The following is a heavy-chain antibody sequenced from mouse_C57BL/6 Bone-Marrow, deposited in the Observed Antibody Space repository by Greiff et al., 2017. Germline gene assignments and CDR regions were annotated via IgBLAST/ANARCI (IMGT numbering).Heavy chain of an antibody. CDR2: ISSGGSYT. V-gene: IGHV5-6*01. CDR3: ARHGQLRLQTWFAY. CDR1: GFTFSSYG. D-gene: IGHD3-2*02. Sequence: EVKLMESGGDLVKPGGSLKLSCAASGFTFSSYGMSWVRQTPDKRLEWVATISSGGSYTYYPDSVKGRFTISRDNAKNTLYLQMSSLKSEDTAMYYCARHGQLRLQTWFAYWGQGTLVTVSA. J-gene: IGHJ3*01.